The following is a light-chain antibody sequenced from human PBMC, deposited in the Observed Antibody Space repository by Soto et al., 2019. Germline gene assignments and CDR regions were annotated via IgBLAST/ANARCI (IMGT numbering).Light chain of an antibody. CDR1: SDSIASNY. Sequence: NFMLTQPHSVSESPGKTVTISCTRSSDSIASNYVQWYQQRPGSAPTTVMYEDNQRPSGVPDRFSGSIDSSSNSASLTISGLKTEDEADYYCQSYDSSNPVVFGGGTKVTVL. J-gene: IGLJ2*01. CDR2: EDN. CDR3: QSYDSSNPVV. V-gene: IGLV6-57*04.